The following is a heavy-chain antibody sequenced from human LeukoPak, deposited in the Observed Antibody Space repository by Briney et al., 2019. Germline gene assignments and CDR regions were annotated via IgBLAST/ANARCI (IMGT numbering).Heavy chain of an antibody. J-gene: IGHJ4*02. CDR1: GYTFTSYY. CDR3: ARWTTTYLDY. D-gene: IGHD4-11*01. Sequence: ASVKVSCKASGYTFTSYYIHWVRQAPGQGLEWMGIINPSGGSTNYAQKFQGRVTMTRDTSTSTVYMELSSLRSEDSAVYYCARWTTTYLDYWGQGTLVTVSS. CDR2: INPSGGST. V-gene: IGHV1-46*01.